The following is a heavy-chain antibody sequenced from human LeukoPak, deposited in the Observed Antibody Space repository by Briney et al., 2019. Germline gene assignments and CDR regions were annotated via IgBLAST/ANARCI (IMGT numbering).Heavy chain of an antibody. D-gene: IGHD3-10*01. CDR3: VTSWVRQQRDF. V-gene: IGHV3-74*01. J-gene: IGHJ4*02. CDR1: GITFSSYW. Sequence: GGSLRLSCAVSGITFSSYWMPWVRQDPGRGLLWVSRINTQGTYTNYADSVKGRFTISRDNAQQSLYLQMDTLTAEDTAVYYCVTSWVRQQRDFWGQGTLVTVSS. CDR2: INTQGTYT.